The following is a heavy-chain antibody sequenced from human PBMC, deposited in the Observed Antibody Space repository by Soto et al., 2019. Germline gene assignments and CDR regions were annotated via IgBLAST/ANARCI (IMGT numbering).Heavy chain of an antibody. J-gene: IGHJ4*02. CDR2: FDPEDGET. V-gene: IGHV1-24*01. CDR1: GYTLTELS. Sequence: GASVKVSCKVSGYTLTELSMHWVRQAPGKGLEWMGGFDPEDGETIYAQKFQVRVTMTEDTSTDTAYMELSSLRSEDTAVYYCATTYMITFGGVIDQPAWFDYWGQGTLVTVSS. D-gene: IGHD3-16*02. CDR3: ATTYMITFGGVIDQPAWFDY.